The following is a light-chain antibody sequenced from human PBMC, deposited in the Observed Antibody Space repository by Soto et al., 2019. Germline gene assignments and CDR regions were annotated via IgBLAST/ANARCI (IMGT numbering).Light chain of an antibody. V-gene: IGKV3-20*01. CDR3: QQYGSPIT. J-gene: IGKJ5*01. Sequence: ELALIQYPANLSLSPGARATLPCRASQSVSSNLAWYKQKPGQAPRRLIYGASSRATGIPDRFSGSGSGTYFTLTISRLEPEEFAVYDCQQYGSPITFVQGKRLKIK. CDR1: QSVSSN. CDR2: GAS.